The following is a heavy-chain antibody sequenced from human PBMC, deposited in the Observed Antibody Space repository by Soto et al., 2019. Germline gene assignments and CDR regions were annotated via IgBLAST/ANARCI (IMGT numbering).Heavy chain of an antibody. V-gene: IGHV4-30-2*01. Sequence: SETLSLTCAVSGGSISSGGYSWSWIRQPPGKGLEWIGYIYHSGGTYYNPSLKSRVTISVDRSKNQFSLKLSSVTAADTAVYYCARSQRSGYNQVDYWGQGTLVTVSS. CDR2: IYHSGGT. CDR3: ARSQRSGYNQVDY. D-gene: IGHD5-12*01. CDR1: GGSISSGGYS. J-gene: IGHJ4*02.